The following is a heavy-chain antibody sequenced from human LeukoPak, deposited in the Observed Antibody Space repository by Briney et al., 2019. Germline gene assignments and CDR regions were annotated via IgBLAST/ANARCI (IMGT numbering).Heavy chain of an antibody. Sequence: GGSLRLSCAASGFTFSSYAMSWVRQAPGKGLECVSAISGSGGSTYYADSVRGRVNISSDNSKNTLYMQMNCLRADDTAVYYCTRDSSYGDYSTAFDYWGQGALVTVSS. V-gene: IGHV3-23*01. CDR3: TRDSSYGDYSTAFDY. CDR2: ISGSGGST. CDR1: GFTFSSYA. D-gene: IGHD4-17*01. J-gene: IGHJ4*02.